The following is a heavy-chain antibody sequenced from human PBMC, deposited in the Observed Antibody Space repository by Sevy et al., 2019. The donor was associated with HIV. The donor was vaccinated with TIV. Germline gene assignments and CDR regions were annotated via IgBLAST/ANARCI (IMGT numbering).Heavy chain of an antibody. Sequence: SETLSLTCTVSGGSISSYYWSWIRQPPGKGLEWIGYIYYSGSTNYNPSLKSRVTISVDTSKNQFSLKLSSVTAADTAVYYCARHRNRYQLLWGDYVDTAMVTPGNYYYYMDVWGKGTTVTVSS. J-gene: IGHJ6*03. V-gene: IGHV4-59*08. CDR1: GGSISSYY. D-gene: IGHD5-18*01. CDR3: ARHRNRYQLLWGDYVDTAMVTPGNYYYYMDV. CDR2: IYYSGST.